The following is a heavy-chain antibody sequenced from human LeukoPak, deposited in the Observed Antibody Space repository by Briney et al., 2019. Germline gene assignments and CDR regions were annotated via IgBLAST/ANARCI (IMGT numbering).Heavy chain of an antibody. CDR1: GYTFTGYY. Sequence: EASVKVSCKASGYTFTGYYMHWVRQAPGQGLEWMGWINPNSGGTNYAQKFQGRVTMTRDTSISTAYMELSRLRSDDTAVYYCARPRYCTSRNCWCDYWGQGTLVTVSS. CDR3: ARPRYCTSRNCWCDY. D-gene: IGHD2-2*01. J-gene: IGHJ4*02. CDR2: INPNSGGT. V-gene: IGHV1-2*02.